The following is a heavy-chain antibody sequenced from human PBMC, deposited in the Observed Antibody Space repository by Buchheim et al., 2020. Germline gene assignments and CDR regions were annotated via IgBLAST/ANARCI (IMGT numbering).Heavy chain of an antibody. Sequence: QVHLVQSGAEAKKPGASVKVSCKTSGSTFSGSYMHWVRQAPGQGLEWMGWINPSSGATNCAQKFQDRVTLTRDTSINTAYIELTRLRSDGTAVYYCAKRFYDYSGYDLWAFDIWGQGT. CDR1: GSTFSGSY. J-gene: IGHJ3*02. CDR2: INPSSGAT. CDR3: AKRFYDYSGYDLWAFDI. V-gene: IGHV1-2*02. D-gene: IGHD3-22*01.